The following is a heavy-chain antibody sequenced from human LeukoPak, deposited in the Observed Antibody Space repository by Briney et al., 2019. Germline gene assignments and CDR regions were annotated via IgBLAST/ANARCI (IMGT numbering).Heavy chain of an antibody. CDR1: GGSISGYY. J-gene: IGHJ6*03. V-gene: IGHV4-34*01. CDR3: ARRRVRYYYYMDV. CDR2: INHSGST. Sequence: SETLSLTCTVSGGSISGYYWSWIRQPPGKGLEWIGEINHSGSTNYNPSLKSRVTISVDTSKNQFSLKLSSVTAADTAVYYCARRRVRYYYYMDVWGKGTTVTVSS.